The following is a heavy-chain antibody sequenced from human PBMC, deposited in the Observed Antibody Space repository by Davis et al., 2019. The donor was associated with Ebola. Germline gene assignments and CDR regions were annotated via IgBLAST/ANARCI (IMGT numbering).Heavy chain of an antibody. J-gene: IGHJ6*02. D-gene: IGHD2/OR15-2a*01. CDR2: IYYSGST. V-gene: IGHV4-59*01. Sequence: SETLSLTCTVSGGSISSYYWSWIRQPPGKGLEWIGYIYYSGSTNYNPSLKSRVTISVDTSKNQFSLKLGSVTAADTAVYYCARGKSNQYYYYGMDVWGQGTTVTVSS. CDR3: ARGKSNQYYYYGMDV. CDR1: GGSISSYY.